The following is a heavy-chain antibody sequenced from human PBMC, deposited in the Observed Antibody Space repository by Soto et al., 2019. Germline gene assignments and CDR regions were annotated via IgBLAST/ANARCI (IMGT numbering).Heavy chain of an antibody. D-gene: IGHD2-15*01. V-gene: IGHV4-31*03. Sequence: KTSETLSLTCTVSGSSISSGSYYWSWIRQHPGKGLEWIGYIYHSGSTYYNPSLKSRATISPDTSKNQFSLKLSSVTAADTAVYYCARDYMAVVDWGQGTLVTVS. CDR2: IYHSGST. CDR1: GSSISSGSYY. CDR3: ARDYMAVVD. J-gene: IGHJ4*02.